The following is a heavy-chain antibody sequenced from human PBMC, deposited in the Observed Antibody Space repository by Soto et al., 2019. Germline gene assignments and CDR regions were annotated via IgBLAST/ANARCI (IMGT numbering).Heavy chain of an antibody. Sequence: QVQRVQSGAEVKKPGSSVKVSCKASGGTFSSYAISWVRQAPGQGLEWMGGIIPIFGTANYAQKFQGRVTITADKSTSTAYMELSSLRSEDTAVYYCASASRITIFGVALYYYYGMDVWGQGTTVTVSS. CDR2: IIPIFGTA. CDR1: GGTFSSYA. D-gene: IGHD3-3*01. J-gene: IGHJ6*02. V-gene: IGHV1-69*06. CDR3: ASASRITIFGVALYYYYGMDV.